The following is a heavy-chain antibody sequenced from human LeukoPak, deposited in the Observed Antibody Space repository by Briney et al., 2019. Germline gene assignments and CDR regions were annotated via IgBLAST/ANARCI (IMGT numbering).Heavy chain of an antibody. CDR3: ASLAARPY. CDR2: ISSSSSYI. CDR1: GFTVSSNY. J-gene: IGHJ4*02. Sequence: GGSLRLSCAASGFTVSSNYMSWVRQAPGKGLEWVSSISSSSSYIYYADSVKGRFTISRDNAKNSLYLQMNSLRAEDTAVYYCASLAARPYWGQGTLVTVSS. V-gene: IGHV3-21*01. D-gene: IGHD6-6*01.